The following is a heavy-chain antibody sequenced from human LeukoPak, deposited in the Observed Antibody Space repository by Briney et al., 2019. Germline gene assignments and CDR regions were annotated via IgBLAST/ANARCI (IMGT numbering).Heavy chain of an antibody. D-gene: IGHD2-2*01. Sequence: ASVKVSCKASGYTFIGYYMHWVRQAPGQGLEWMGWINPNSGGTNYSQKFRGRVTMTRDTSISTAYMELRSLRSDDTAVYYCARERGGGVVVVPLYWGQGTLVTVSS. CDR1: GYTFIGYY. V-gene: IGHV1-2*02. CDR3: ARERGGGVVVVPLY. CDR2: INPNSGGT. J-gene: IGHJ4*02.